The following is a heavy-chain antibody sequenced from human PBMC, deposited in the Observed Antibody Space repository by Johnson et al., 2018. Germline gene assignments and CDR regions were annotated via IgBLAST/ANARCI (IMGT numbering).Heavy chain of an antibody. D-gene: IGHD3-10*01. CDR2: IHYSGST. CDR3: AREPEWFGELLDPPDYYMDV. Sequence: QVQPQESGPGLVKPSETXSLTCTVSVGSISSYYWSWIRQSPGKGLEWIGYIHYSGSTNYNPSLKSRVTITVAKSKKQLSLKLRSVTAADTAVYYCAREPEWFGELLDPPDYYMDVWGKGTTVTVSS. V-gene: IGHV4-59*01. J-gene: IGHJ6*03. CDR1: VGSISSYY.